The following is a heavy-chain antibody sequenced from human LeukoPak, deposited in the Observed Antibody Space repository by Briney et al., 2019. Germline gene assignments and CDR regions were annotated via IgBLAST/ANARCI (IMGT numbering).Heavy chain of an antibody. Sequence: GGSLRLSCAASGFTFSSYAMNWVRQAPGKGLEWVSSISSSSSYIYYADSVKGRFTISRDNAKNSLYLQMNSLRAEDTAVYYCARGTAAAGIDYWGQGTLVTVSS. CDR1: GFTFSSYA. V-gene: IGHV3-21*01. CDR3: ARGTAAAGIDY. J-gene: IGHJ4*02. CDR2: ISSSSSYI. D-gene: IGHD6-13*01.